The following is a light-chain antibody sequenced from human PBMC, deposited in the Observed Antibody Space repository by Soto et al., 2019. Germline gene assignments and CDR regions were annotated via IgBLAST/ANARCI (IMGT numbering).Light chain of an antibody. CDR2: DVS. CDR1: SSDVGGYNY. Sequence: ALTQPASVSGSPEQSITISCTGTSSDVGGYNYVSWYQQHPGKAPKLMIYDVSNRPSGVSNRFSGSKSGNTASLTISGLQAEDEADYYCSSYTSSSTLVFGGGTKVTVL. J-gene: IGLJ2*01. V-gene: IGLV2-14*01. CDR3: SSYTSSSTLV.